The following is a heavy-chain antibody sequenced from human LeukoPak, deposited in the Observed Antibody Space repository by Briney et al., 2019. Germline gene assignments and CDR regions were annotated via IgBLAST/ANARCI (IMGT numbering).Heavy chain of an antibody. J-gene: IGHJ5*02. D-gene: IGHD6-6*01. CDR2: INLGDSDT. CDR1: GQSFTNHL. CDR3: ARLVSSSPLNWFDP. Sequence: GESLKISCEASGQSFTNHLIGWVRRMPVKGLERMGIINLGDSDTRYSPSFQGQVTISADKSISTAYLQWSSPKASDTAMYYCARLVSSSPLNWFDPWGQGTLVTVSS. V-gene: IGHV5-51*01.